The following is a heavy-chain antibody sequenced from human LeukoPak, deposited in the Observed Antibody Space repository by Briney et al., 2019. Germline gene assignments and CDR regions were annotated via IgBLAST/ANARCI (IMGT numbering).Heavy chain of an antibody. D-gene: IGHD6-19*01. J-gene: IGHJ4*02. CDR1: GFTFSGYA. CDR2: ISSYGGST. CDR3: VKDHGYSSGWYVRGFDY. V-gene: IGHV3-64D*08. Sequence: PGGSLRLSCSASGFTFSGYAMHWVRQAPGKGLEYVSGISSYGGSTYVADSVKGRFSISRDNSKNTLYLQMSSLRAEDTAVYYCVKDHGYSSGWYVRGFDYWGQGTLVTVSS.